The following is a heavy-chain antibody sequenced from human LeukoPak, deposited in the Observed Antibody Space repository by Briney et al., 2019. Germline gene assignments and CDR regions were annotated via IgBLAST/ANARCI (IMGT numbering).Heavy chain of an antibody. CDR1: GFTFSIYS. V-gene: IGHV3-21*01. CDR3: ARDRGYFDN. Sequence: GGSLRLSCAASGFTFSIYSMNWVRQAPGKELEWPSSITSSSNYIYYADSVKGRFTISRDNVQNSLYLQMNSLRAEDTAMYYCARDRGYFDNWGQGTLVTVSS. CDR2: ITSSSNYI. J-gene: IGHJ4*02.